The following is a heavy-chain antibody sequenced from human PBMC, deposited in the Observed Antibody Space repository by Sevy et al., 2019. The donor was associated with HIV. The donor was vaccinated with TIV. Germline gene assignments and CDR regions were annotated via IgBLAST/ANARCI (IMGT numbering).Heavy chain of an antibody. J-gene: IGHJ4*02. CDR3: AKDRYNTPGWFDY. CDR2: ISGSGGTT. Sequence: GGSLRLSCAASGFNFSSYAMNWVRQAPGRGLEWISAISGSGGTTYFADSVKGRFTISRDNSKNTVHLQMNIVRAEDTALYYCAKDRYNTPGWFDYWGQGPLVTVSS. V-gene: IGHV3-23*01. CDR1: GFNFSSYA. D-gene: IGHD1-1*01.